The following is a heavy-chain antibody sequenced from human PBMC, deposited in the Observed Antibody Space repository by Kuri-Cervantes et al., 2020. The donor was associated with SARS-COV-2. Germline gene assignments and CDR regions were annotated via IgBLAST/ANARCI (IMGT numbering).Heavy chain of an antibody. CDR1: GFTFSSYA. CDR2: ISYDGSNK. D-gene: IGHD1/OR15-1a*01. V-gene: IGHV3-30-3*01. Sequence: GESLKISCAASGFTFSSYAMHWVRQAPGKGLEWVAVISYDGSNKYYADSVKGRFTISRDNSKNTLYLQMNSLRAEDTAVYYCARGTYDFQHWGQGTLVTVSS. J-gene: IGHJ1*01. CDR3: ARGTYDFQH.